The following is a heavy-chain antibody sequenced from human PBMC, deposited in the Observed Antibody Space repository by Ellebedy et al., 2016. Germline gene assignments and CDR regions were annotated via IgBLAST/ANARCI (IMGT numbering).Heavy chain of an antibody. CDR3: VRGWGYMAAARLSAEYFQH. J-gene: IGHJ1*01. CDR1: GYSFNTYA. Sequence: ASVKVSCXASGYSFNTYALSWIRQAPGRGLEWMGWITPVSGNTNYAQRFQGRVTMTTDKSTSTAYMELRSLRSDDTAVYYCVRGWGYMAAARLSAEYFQHWGQGTLVTVSS. D-gene: IGHD6-13*01. CDR2: ITPVSGNT. V-gene: IGHV1-18*01.